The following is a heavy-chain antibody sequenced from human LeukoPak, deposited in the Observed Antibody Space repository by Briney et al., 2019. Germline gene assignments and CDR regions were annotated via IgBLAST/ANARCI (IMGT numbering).Heavy chain of an antibody. CDR3: AKSAIVAAGTAMDFDY. CDR2: ISGSSRTT. CDR1: GFTFSSCA. V-gene: IGHV3-23*01. J-gene: IGHJ4*02. D-gene: IGHD6-13*01. Sequence: GGSLRLSCAASGFTFSSCAMSWVRQGPGKGLEWVSGISGSSRTTYYAGSVKGRFTISRDNSKNTVYLQMSSLRAEDTAIYFCAKSAIVAAGTAMDFDYWGQGTLVTVSS.